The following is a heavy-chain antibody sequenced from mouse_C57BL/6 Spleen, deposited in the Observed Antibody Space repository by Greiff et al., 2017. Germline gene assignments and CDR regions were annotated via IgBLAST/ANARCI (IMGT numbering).Heavy chain of an antibody. J-gene: IGHJ4*01. V-gene: IGHV5-17*01. CDR3: ARNYYGRSYAMDY. CDR2: ISSGSSTI. CDR1: GFTFSDYG. Sequence: DVMLVESGGGLVKPGGSLKLSCAASGFTFSDYGMHWVRQAPEKGLEWVAYISSGSSTIYYADTVKGRFTISRDNAKNTLFLQMTSLRSEDTAMYYCARNYYGRSYAMDYWGQGTSVTVSS. D-gene: IGHD1-1*01.